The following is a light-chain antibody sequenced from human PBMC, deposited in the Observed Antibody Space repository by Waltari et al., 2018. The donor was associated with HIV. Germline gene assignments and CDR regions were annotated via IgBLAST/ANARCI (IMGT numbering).Light chain of an antibody. V-gene: IGLV1-44*01. CDR1: SSNIGRNA. CDR3: AAWDDSLNGYV. Sequence: QSVLTQSPSASGTPGQRVTISCSGSSSNIGRNAVDWYQHLPGTAPKLLIHTNNQRPSWIPDRFSGSKAGTSASLAISGLQSEDESDYYCAAWDDSLNGYVFGSGTKVTVL. J-gene: IGLJ1*01. CDR2: TNN.